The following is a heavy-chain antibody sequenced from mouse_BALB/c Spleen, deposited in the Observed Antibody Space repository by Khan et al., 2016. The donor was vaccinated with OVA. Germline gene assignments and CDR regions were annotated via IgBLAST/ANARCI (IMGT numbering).Heavy chain of an antibody. CDR2: IYPGNGYT. J-gene: IGHJ2*01. D-gene: IGHD2-14*01. CDR1: GFTFPSYG. CDR3: AAAYYRNYFDY. Sequence: VQLQQSGAELGRPGSSVKLSCKTSGFTFPSYGIKWVKQRPGQGLEWIGYIYPGNGYTVYNEKFQGKATLTSATSSSTAYMQLRSLTSEDSSIDFCAAAYYRNYFDYWGQGTTLTVSS. V-gene: IGHV1S134*01.